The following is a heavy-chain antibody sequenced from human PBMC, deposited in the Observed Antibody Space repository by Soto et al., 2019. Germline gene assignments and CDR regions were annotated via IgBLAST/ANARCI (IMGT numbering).Heavy chain of an antibody. CDR2: IWNDGSNE. CDR3: ARDQTDSGGYSDS. CDR1: GFPFRSYG. J-gene: IGHJ4*02. D-gene: IGHD2-15*01. V-gene: IGHV3-33*01. Sequence: PGGSLRLSCEGSGFPFRSYGIHWVRQAPGKGLEWLAIIWNDGSNEYYADSVKGRFTISRDNSKNTVYLQVTNLRAEDTAVYFCARDQTDSGGYSDSWGQGTRVTVSS.